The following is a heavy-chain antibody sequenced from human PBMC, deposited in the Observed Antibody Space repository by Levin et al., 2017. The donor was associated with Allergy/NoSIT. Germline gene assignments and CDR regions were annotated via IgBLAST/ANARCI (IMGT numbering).Heavy chain of an antibody. CDR3: ARKYKGGMDV. CDR2: INHSGST. J-gene: IGHJ6*02. Sequence: SETLSLTCAVYGGSFSGYYWSWIRQPPGKGLEWIGEINHSGSTNYNPSLKSRVTISVDTSKNQFSLKLSSVTAADTAVYYCARKYKGGMDVWGQGTTVTVSS. CDR1: GGSFSGYY. V-gene: IGHV4-34*01. D-gene: IGHD1-14*01.